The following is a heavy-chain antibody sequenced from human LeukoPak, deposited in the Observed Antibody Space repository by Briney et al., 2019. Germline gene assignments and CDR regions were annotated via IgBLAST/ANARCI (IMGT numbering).Heavy chain of an antibody. CDR2: IGTAHDT. J-gene: IGHJ2*01. V-gene: IGHV3-13*01. CDR1: GFTFSDYA. D-gene: IGHD3-9*01. CDR3: TRLRGADIRLYWYFDL. Sequence: PGGSLRLSCEASGFTFSDYAMHWVRQVTGKGLEWVSAIGTAHDTFYPDSVKGRFTISGDDSKNTAYLQMNRLKTEDTAVYYCTRLRGADIRLYWYFDLWGRGILVTVSS.